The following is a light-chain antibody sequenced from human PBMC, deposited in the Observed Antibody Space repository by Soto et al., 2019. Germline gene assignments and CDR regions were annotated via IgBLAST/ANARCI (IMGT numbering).Light chain of an antibody. Sequence: EIVLTQSPGTLSLSPGERATLPSRASQSVSSSYLAWHQQKPGQAPRLLIYDASSRATGIPDRFSGSGSGTDFTLTISRLEPEDFAVYYCQQYGSSPYTFGQGTKLEIK. CDR3: QQYGSSPYT. CDR1: QSVSSSY. V-gene: IGKV3-20*01. J-gene: IGKJ2*01. CDR2: DAS.